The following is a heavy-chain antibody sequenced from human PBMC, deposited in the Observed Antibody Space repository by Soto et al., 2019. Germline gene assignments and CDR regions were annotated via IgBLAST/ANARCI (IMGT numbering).Heavy chain of an antibody. CDR2: VSSNGGTT. CDR1: GFTFSSYS. CDR3: GGYSGDGIWS. V-gene: IGHV3-64*01. Sequence: EVQLVESGGGLVQPGGSLRLSCAASGFTFSSYSMHWVRQAPGKGQEYVSAVSSNGGTTSYANSVMGRFTISRDNSKNMLYLQMGSLRAEDMAVYYCGGYSGDGIWSWGQGTLVTVSS. J-gene: IGHJ5*02. D-gene: IGHD1-26*01.